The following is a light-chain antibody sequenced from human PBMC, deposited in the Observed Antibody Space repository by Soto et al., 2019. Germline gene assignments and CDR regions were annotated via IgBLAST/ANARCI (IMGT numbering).Light chain of an antibody. CDR1: QAISSC. J-gene: IGKJ5*01. V-gene: IGKV1-9*01. CDR2: GAS. Sequence: DIQLTQSPSFLSASVGDRATITCRASQAISSCLVWYQQKPGKAPKVLIYGASTLQSGVPSRFSGSGSGTEFTLTISSLQPEDFATYYCQQLNTFPRTFGQGTQLDIK. CDR3: QQLNTFPRT.